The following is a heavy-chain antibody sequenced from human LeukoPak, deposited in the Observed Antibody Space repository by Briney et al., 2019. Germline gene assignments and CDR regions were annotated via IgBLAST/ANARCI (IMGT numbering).Heavy chain of an antibody. Sequence: PGGSLRLSCAASGFSFSTYTMIWFRQAPGKALEWVSSISSSGNYRDFADSVKGRFTISRDNSKNTLYLQMNSLRAEDTAVYYCAKELRYYGSGSYYNGLDYWGQGTLVTVSS. V-gene: IGHV3-23*01. CDR2: ISSSGNYR. J-gene: IGHJ4*02. CDR1: GFSFSTYT. CDR3: AKELRYYGSGSYYNGLDY. D-gene: IGHD3-10*01.